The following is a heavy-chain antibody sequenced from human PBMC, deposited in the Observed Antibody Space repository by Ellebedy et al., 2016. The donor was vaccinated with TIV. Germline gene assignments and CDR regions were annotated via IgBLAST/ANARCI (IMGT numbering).Heavy chain of an antibody. Sequence: GESLKISCAASGFTFSSYGMHWVRQAPGKGLEWVAVISYDGSNKYYADSVKGRFTISRDNSKNTLFLQMNSLRAEDTAVYYCANHASSPGSGSWVDYWGQGTLVTVSS. J-gene: IGHJ4*02. CDR2: ISYDGSNK. CDR3: ANHASSPGSGSWVDY. D-gene: IGHD6-19*01. CDR1: GFTFSSYG. V-gene: IGHV3-30*18.